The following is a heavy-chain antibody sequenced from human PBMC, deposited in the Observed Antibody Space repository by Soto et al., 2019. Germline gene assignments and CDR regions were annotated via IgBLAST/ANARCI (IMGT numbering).Heavy chain of an antibody. J-gene: IGHJ4*02. CDR2: ISSSISYI. V-gene: IGHV3-21*01. Sequence: PVGSLRLSCAASGFTFKSYSMNYVRQSLAKELKWVSSISSSISYIYYAVSVKGRFTISRDNAKNSLYLQINSLRAEDTAVYFCAKSQEICTHFFDSWGRGT. CDR1: GFTFKSYS. CDR3: AKSQEICTHFFDS. D-gene: IGHD2-8*01.